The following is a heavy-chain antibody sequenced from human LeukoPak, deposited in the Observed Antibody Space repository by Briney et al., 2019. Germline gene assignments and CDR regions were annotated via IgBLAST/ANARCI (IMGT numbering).Heavy chain of an antibody. CDR1: GFTFSIDG. Sequence: GGSLRLSCAESGFTFSIDGMHWVRQAPGKGLEWVAFIRYDGSYKYYADSVKGRFTISRDNSKNTLFLQMNRLRPEDTALYYCGKDVVGGYYSWGGDYWGQGTLVTVSS. CDR2: IRYDGSYK. J-gene: IGHJ4*02. D-gene: IGHD2-15*01. CDR3: GKDVVGGYYSWGGDY. V-gene: IGHV3-30*02.